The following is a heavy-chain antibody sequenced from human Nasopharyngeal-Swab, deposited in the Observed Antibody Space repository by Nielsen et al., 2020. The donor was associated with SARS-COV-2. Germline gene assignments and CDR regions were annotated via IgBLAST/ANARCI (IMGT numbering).Heavy chain of an antibody. CDR2: NYNSGST. CDR3: ARALPGLMAFDI. V-gene: IGHV4-59*01. J-gene: IGHJ3*02. CDR1: GGFIIAYY. Sequence: SETLSLTCTVSGGFIIAYYWTWIRQSPGEGLEWIGSNYNSGSTSYSSSLKTRVTISVDTSKSQFSLKLSSVTAADTAMYYCARALPGLMAFDIWGQGTMVTASS.